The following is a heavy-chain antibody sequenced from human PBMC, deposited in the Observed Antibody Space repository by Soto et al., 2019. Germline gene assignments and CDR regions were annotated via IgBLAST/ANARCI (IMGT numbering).Heavy chain of an antibody. CDR3: AREGCSGGSCFYDY. J-gene: IGHJ4*01. CDR2: IYHSETT. V-gene: IGHV4-30-2*01. Sequence: PSETLSLTCAVSGASISSGGYSWSWIRQPPGKGLEWIGYIYHSETTSYNPSLKSRVTISVDKSTNQFSLKLSSVTAADTAVYYCAREGCSGGSCFYDYWGHGILVTVYS. D-gene: IGHD2-15*01. CDR1: GASISSGGYS.